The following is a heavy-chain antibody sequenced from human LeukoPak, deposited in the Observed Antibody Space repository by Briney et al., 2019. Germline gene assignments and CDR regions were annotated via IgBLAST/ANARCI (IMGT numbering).Heavy chain of an antibody. CDR2: IYYSGTP. CDR1: GASISSGGYF. J-gene: IGHJ4*02. CDR3: ARGAIWGSYRYSLYFDY. Sequence: PSGTLSLTCTVSGASISSGGYFWSWIRQLPGKGLEWIGYIYYSGTPYYNPSLESRVIMSVDTSVNQFSLKLSSVTAADTAVYYCARGAIWGSYRYSLYFDYWGQGTLVTVSS. V-gene: IGHV4-31*03. D-gene: IGHD3-16*02.